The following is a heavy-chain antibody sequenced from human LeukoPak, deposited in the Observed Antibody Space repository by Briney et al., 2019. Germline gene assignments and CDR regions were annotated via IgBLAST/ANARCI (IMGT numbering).Heavy chain of an antibody. CDR1: GGSISSYY. D-gene: IGHD3-9*01. J-gene: IGHJ4*02. CDR2: IYYSGST. V-gene: IGHV4-59*01. CDR3: ARSRYFDWLYIFDY. Sequence: SETLSLTCTVSGGSISSYYWSWIRQPPGKGLEWMGYIYYSGSTNYNPSLKSRVTISVDTSKNQFSLKLSSVTAADTAVYYCARSRYFDWLYIFDYWGQGTLVTVSS.